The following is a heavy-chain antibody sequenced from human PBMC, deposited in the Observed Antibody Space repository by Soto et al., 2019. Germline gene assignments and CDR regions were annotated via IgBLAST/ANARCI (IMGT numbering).Heavy chain of an antibody. CDR2: INIGSSSI. D-gene: IGHD2-8*01. CDR3: ARVVDGVSGADY. J-gene: IGHJ4*02. V-gene: IGHV3-48*02. Sequence: GGSLRLSCEASGFTFSTYNMIWVRQAPGKGLEWVSYINIGSSSIYADSVNGRFTISRDNARNSLYLQMNSLRDEDTAVYYCARVVDGVSGADYWGQGTLVTVSS. CDR1: GFTFSTYN.